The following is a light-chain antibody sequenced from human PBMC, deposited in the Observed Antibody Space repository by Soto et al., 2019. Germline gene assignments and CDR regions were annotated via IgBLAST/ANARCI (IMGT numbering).Light chain of an antibody. J-gene: IGKJ3*01. CDR3: QQYYITPTT. CDR1: QSVLYSSNNKNY. Sequence: DIVMTQSPDSLAVSLGERATINCKSSQSVLYSSNNKNYLAWYQQKPRQPPKLLIYWASTRESGVPDRFSGSGSGTDFTLTISSLQAEDVAAYYCQQYYITPTTFGPGTKVDIK. V-gene: IGKV4-1*01. CDR2: WAS.